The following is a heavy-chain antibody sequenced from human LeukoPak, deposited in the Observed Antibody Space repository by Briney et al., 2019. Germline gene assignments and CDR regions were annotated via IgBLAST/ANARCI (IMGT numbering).Heavy chain of an antibody. CDR2: IKSKTDGETP. D-gene: IGHD5-18*01. V-gene: IGHV3-15*01. J-gene: IGHJ4*02. CDR3: TTVYGYAFEF. Sequence: GGSLRLSCAASGFTFSTYVMSWVRQAPGKGLEWVGRIKSKTDGETPAYAAPVEGRFAISRDDSKNTLYLQMDSLRTEDTAIYYCTTVYGYAFEFWGQGTLVTVSS. CDR1: GFTFSTYV.